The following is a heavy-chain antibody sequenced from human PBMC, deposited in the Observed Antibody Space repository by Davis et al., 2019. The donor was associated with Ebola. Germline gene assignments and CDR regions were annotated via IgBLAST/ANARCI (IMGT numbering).Heavy chain of an antibody. D-gene: IGHD1-26*01. J-gene: IGHJ4*02. V-gene: IGHV4-31*03. CDR2: IYYSGST. CDR1: GGSISSGDYY. CDR3: ARTPQYTSYGSYFDY. Sequence: SETLSLTCTVSGGSISSGDYYWSWIRQHPGKGLEWIGYIYYSGSTYYNPSLKSRVTMSVDTSKNQFSLNVNSVTAADTAMYYCARTPQYTSYGSYFDYWGQGALVTVSS.